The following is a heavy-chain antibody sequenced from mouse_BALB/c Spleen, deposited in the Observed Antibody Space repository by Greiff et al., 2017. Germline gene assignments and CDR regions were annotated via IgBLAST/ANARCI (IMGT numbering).Heavy chain of an antibody. CDR1: GYTFTSYY. J-gene: IGHJ2*01. D-gene: IGHD2-3*01. CDR2: INPSNGGT. V-gene: IGHV1S81*02. Sequence: QVQLQQPGAELVKPGASVKLSCKASGYTFTSYYMYWVKQRPGQGLEWIGGINPSNGGTNFNEKFKSKATLTVDKSSSTAYMQLSSLTSEDSAVYSCTRHYDGYGDYWGQGTTLTVSS. CDR3: TRHYDGYGDY.